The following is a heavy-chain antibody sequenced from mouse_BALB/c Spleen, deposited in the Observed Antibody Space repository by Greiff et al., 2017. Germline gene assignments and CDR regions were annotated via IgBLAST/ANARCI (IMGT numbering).Heavy chain of an antibody. V-gene: IGHV2-9*02. Sequence: QVQLKESGPGLVQPSQSLSITCTVSGFSLTSYGVHWVRQSPGKGLEWLGVIWAGGSTNYNSALMSRLSISKDNSKSQVFLKMNSLQTDDTAMYYCARDGLGYFDYGGQGTTLTVSS. CDR1: GFSLTSYG. D-gene: IGHD4-1*01. CDR2: IWAGGST. J-gene: IGHJ2*01. CDR3: ARDGLGYFDY.